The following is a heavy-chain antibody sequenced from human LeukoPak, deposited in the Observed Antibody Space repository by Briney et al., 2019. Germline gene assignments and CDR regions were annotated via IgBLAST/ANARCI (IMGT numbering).Heavy chain of an antibody. Sequence: PGGSLRLSCAASGFTFSSYWMSWVRQAPGKGLEWVANIKQDGSEKNYVDSVKGRFTISRDNAKTSLYLQMNSLRAEDTAVYYCARGVPYASWSGPHYSDYWGQGTLVTVSS. CDR2: IKQDGSEK. V-gene: IGHV3-7*01. J-gene: IGHJ4*02. CDR3: ARGVPYASWSGPHYSDY. D-gene: IGHD3-3*01. CDR1: GFTFSSYW.